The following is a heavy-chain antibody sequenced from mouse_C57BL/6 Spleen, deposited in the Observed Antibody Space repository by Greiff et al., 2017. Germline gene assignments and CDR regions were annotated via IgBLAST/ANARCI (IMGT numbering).Heavy chain of an antibody. CDR2: INAGSGGT. J-gene: IGHJ2*01. CDR3: AREGDGSFDY. V-gene: IGHV1-54*01. D-gene: IGHD2-3*01. Sequence: VQLLQSGAGLVRPGTSVKVSCEASGYAFTNYSIEWVRQTPGQGLEWIGMINAGSGGTNYTENFKGKATLTADNAYSNAYMQLSSLKSEDSAVYFCAREGDGSFDYWGQGTTLTVSS. CDR1: GYAFTNYS.